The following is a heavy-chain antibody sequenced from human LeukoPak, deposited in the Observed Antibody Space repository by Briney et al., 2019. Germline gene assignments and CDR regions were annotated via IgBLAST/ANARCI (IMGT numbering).Heavy chain of an antibody. J-gene: IGHJ5*02. V-gene: IGHV3-21*01. CDR3: AREWTRKREPWFDP. CDR1: GLIFSSYT. D-gene: IGHD1-14*01. CDR2: ISSSSSYI. Sequence: AGGSLRLSCAASGLIFSSYTMNWVRQAPGKGLEWVSSISSSSSYIYYADSVKGRFTISRDNAKNSLYLQMNSLRAEDTAVYYCAREWTRKREPWFDPWGQGTLVTVSS.